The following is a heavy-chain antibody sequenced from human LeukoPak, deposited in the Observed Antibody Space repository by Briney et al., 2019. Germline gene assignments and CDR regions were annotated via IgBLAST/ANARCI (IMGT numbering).Heavy chain of an antibody. V-gene: IGHV3-15*01. CDR2: IKSETDGGTT. J-gene: IGHJ4*02. D-gene: IGHD1-26*01. CDR3: TTEWEALGY. Sequence: PGGSLRLSCAASGFTFDDYGMSWVRQAPGKGLEWVGRIKSETDGGTTDYAAPVKGRFTISRDDSKNTLYLQMNSLKTEDTAVYYCTTEWEALGYWGQGTLVTVSS. CDR1: GFTFDDYG.